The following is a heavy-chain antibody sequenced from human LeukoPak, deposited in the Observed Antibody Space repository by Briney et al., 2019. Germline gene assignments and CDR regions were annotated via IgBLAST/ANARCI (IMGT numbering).Heavy chain of an antibody. V-gene: IGHV6-1*01. J-gene: IGHJ4*02. CDR3: ARDFRGIKQPRQLELFDY. CDR1: GDSVSSNSAA. D-gene: IGHD1-7*01. Sequence: PSQTLSLTCAISGDSVSSNSAAWNWIGQSPSRGLEWLGRTYYRSKWYNDYAVSVKSRITINPDTSKNQFSLQLNSVTPEDTAVYYCARDFRGIKQPRQLELFDYWGQGTLVTVSS. CDR2: TYYRSKWYN.